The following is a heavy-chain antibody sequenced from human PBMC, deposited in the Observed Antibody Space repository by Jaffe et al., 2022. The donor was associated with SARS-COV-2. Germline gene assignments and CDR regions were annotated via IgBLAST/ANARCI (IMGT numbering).Heavy chain of an antibody. CDR1: GYTFTSYY. Sequence: QVQLVQSGAEVKKPGASVKVSCKASGYTFTSYYMHWVRQAPGQGLEWMGIINPSGGSTSYAQKFQGRVTMTRDTSTSTVYMELSSLRSEDTAVYYCARDQEAYYGSGSYHFDYWGQGTLVTVSS. CDR2: INPSGGST. CDR3: ARDQEAYYGSGSYHFDY. D-gene: IGHD3-10*01. J-gene: IGHJ4*02. V-gene: IGHV1-46*01.